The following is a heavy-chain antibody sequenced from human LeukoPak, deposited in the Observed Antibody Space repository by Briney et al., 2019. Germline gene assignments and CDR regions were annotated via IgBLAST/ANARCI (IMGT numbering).Heavy chain of an antibody. D-gene: IGHD3-22*01. CDR1: GFTFSSYD. Sequence: GGSLRLSCAASGFTFSSYDMHWVRQATGKGLEWVSAIGTAGDTYYPGSVKGRFTTSRENAKNSLYLQMNSLRAEDTAVYYCARAQSYYYDSSGCAFDIWGQGTMVTVSS. V-gene: IGHV3-13*01. CDR2: IGTAGDT. CDR3: ARAQSYYYDSSGCAFDI. J-gene: IGHJ3*02.